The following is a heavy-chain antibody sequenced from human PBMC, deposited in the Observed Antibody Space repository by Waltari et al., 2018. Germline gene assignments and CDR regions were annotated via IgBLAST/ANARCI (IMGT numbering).Heavy chain of an antibody. CDR3: ARDKAVAGDFDY. CDR1: GFTFSSYS. D-gene: IGHD6-19*01. J-gene: IGHJ4*02. Sequence: EVQLVESGGGLVKPGGSLRLSCAASGFTFSSYSMNWVRQAPGKGLDWVSSISSSSSYIYYADSVKGRFTISRDNAKNSLYLQMNSLRAEDTAVYYCARDKAVAGDFDYWGQGTLVTVSS. V-gene: IGHV3-21*01. CDR2: ISSSSSYI.